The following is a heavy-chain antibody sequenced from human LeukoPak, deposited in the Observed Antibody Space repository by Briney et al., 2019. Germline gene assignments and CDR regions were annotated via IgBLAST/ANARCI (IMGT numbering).Heavy chain of an antibody. J-gene: IGHJ4*02. V-gene: IGHV1-69*04. CDR3: SAYPYGSSGYYPYFDY. D-gene: IGHD3-22*01. Sequence: ASVKVSCKASGGTFSSYAISWVRQAPGQGLEWMGRIIPILGIANYAQKFQGRVTITADKSTSTAYMELSSLRSEDTAVYYCSAYPYGSSGYYPYFDYWGQGTLVTVSS. CDR2: IIPILGIA. CDR1: GGTFSSYA.